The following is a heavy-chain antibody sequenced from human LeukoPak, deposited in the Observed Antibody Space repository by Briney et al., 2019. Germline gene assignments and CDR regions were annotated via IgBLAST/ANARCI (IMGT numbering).Heavy chain of an antibody. D-gene: IGHD2-15*01. V-gene: IGHV4-61*02. Sequence: SETLSLTCTVSGGSISSGSYYWSWIRQPAGKGLEWIGRIYTSGSTNYNPSLKSRVIISVDTSKNQFSLELSSVTAADTAVYYCAREDRYCSGGSCYSWGQGTLVTVSS. J-gene: IGHJ4*02. CDR3: AREDRYCSGGSCYS. CDR1: GGSISSGSYY. CDR2: IYTSGST.